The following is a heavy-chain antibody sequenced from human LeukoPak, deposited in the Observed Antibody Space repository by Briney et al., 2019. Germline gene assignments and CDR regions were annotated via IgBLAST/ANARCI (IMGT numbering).Heavy chain of an antibody. CDR3: ARASVGGVTMIVVEYYYYYGMDV. D-gene: IGHD3-22*01. CDR2: INHSGST. Sequence: PSETLSLTCAVYGGSFSGYYWSWIRQPPGKGLEWIGEINHSGSTNYNPSLKSRVTISVDTSKNQFSLKLSSVTAADTAVYYCARASVGGVTMIVVEYYYYYGMDVWGQGTTVTVSS. J-gene: IGHJ6*02. CDR1: GGSFSGYY. V-gene: IGHV4-34*01.